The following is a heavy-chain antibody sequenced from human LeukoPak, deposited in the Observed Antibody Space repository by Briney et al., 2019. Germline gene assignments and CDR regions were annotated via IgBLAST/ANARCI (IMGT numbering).Heavy chain of an antibody. CDR3: ATQRGSYLWGTDFDY. V-gene: IGHV1-2*02. Sequence: ASVKVSCKASGYTFTGYYMHWVRQAPGQGLEWMGWINPNSGDTKYAQKFQGRVTMTRDASISTAYMELSRLRSDDTAVYYCATQRGSYLWGTDFDYWGQGTLVTVSS. J-gene: IGHJ4*02. CDR1: GYTFTGYY. D-gene: IGHD3-16*01. CDR2: INPNSGDT.